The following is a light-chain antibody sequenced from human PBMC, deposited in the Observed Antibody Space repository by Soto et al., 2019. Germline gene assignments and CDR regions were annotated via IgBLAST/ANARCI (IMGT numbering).Light chain of an antibody. CDR1: QSVSSY. CDR2: DVS. CDR3: QQRSNWPSIT. V-gene: IGKV3-11*01. J-gene: IGKJ5*01. Sequence: EIVFTHSSATRSLAPVERATLSCRASQSVSSYLAWYQQKPGQAPRLLIYDVSNRATGIPARFSGSGSGTDFTLTISSLEPEDFAVYYCQQRSNWPSITFGQGTRLEIK.